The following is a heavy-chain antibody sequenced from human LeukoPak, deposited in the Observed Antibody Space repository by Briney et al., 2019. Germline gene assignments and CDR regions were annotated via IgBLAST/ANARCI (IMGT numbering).Heavy chain of an antibody. CDR3: ARGGVVVAATFDY. D-gene: IGHD2-15*01. CDR1: GGPISGYY. Sequence: SEILSLTCTVSGGPISGYYWSWIRQPAGEGLEWIGRIYTSGNTFYNPSLKSRVTMSVDTSKNQFSLKLSSVTAADTAAYYCARGGVVVAATFDYWGQGTLVTVSS. CDR2: IYTSGNT. J-gene: IGHJ4*02. V-gene: IGHV4-4*07.